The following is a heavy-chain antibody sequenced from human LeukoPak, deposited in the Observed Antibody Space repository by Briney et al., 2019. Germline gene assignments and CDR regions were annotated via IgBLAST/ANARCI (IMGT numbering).Heavy chain of an antibody. Sequence: PSETLSLTCTVSGGSISSSSYYWGWIRQPPGKGLEWIGSIYHSGSTNYNPSLKSRVTISVDKSKNQFSLKLSSVTAADTAVYYCAREGYLRQQLPPWYSSGAFDIWGQGTMVTVSS. J-gene: IGHJ3*02. CDR2: IYHSGST. CDR1: GGSISSSSYY. CDR3: AREGYLRQQLPPWYSSGAFDI. D-gene: IGHD6-13*01. V-gene: IGHV4-39*07.